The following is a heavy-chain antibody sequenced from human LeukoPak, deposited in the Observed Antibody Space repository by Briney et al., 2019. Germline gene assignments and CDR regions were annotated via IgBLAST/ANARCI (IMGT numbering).Heavy chain of an antibody. Sequence: SGGSLRLSCAASGFTFSSYAMSWVRQAPGKGLEWVSAISGSGGSTYYADSVKGRFTISRDNSKNTLYLQMNSLRAEDTAVYYCAKTLQGGYYLDYWGQGTLVTVSS. V-gene: IGHV3-23*01. D-gene: IGHD3-10*01. CDR2: ISGSGGST. CDR1: GFTFSSYA. CDR3: AKTLQGGYYLDY. J-gene: IGHJ4*02.